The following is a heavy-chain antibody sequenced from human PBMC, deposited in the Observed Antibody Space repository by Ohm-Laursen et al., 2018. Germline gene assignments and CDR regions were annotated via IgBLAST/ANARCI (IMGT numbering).Heavy chain of an antibody. CDR1: GGSISTYY. D-gene: IGHD1/OR15-1a*01. CDR2: IHASGST. Sequence: SDTLSLTCTVSGGSISTYYWSWIRQSAGKGLEWIGRIHASGSTNYNPSLKSRVSLSHDTSKNQFSLKMTSVTAADTAVYYCARMGITATENWFDPWGQGTLVTVSS. J-gene: IGHJ5*02. V-gene: IGHV4-4*07. CDR3: ARMGITATENWFDP.